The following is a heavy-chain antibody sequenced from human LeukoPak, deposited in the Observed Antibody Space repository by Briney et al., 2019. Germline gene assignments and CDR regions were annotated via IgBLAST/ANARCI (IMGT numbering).Heavy chain of an antibody. CDR1: GFTFNTYT. CDR2: ISYDGSNK. J-gene: IGHJ6*02. CDR3: ARVSGGWSFYYYYGMDV. D-gene: IGHD6-19*01. Sequence: GGSLRLSCAASGFTFNTYTMNWVRQAPGKGLEWVAVISYDGSNKYYADSVKGRFTISRDNSKNTLYLQMNSLRAEDTAVYYCARVSGGWSFYYYYGMDVWGQGTTVTVSS. V-gene: IGHV3-30*04.